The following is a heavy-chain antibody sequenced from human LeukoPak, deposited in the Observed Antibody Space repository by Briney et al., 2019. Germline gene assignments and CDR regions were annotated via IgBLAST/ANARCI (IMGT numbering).Heavy chain of an antibody. J-gene: IGHJ4*02. Sequence: ASVKVSCKASGYTFTSYYMHWVRQAPGQGLEWMGIINPGGGSTSYAQKFQGRVTMTRDTSTSTVYMELSSLRSEDTAVYYCAKYCSGGSCYPHWGQGTLVTVSS. CDR2: INPGGGST. CDR1: GYTFTSYY. CDR3: AKYCSGGSCYPH. D-gene: IGHD2-15*01. V-gene: IGHV1-46*01.